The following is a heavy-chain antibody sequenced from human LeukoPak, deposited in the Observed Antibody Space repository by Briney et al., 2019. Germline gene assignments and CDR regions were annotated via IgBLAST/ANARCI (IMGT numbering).Heavy chain of an antibody. Sequence: ASVKVSCKASGGTFSSYAISWVRQAPGQGLEWMGGIIPIFGTANYAQKFQGRVTITTDESTSTAYMELSSLRSEDTAVYYCARVQGTINWFDPWGQGTLVTVSS. D-gene: IGHD3-9*01. V-gene: IGHV1-69*05. CDR2: IIPIFGTA. J-gene: IGHJ5*02. CDR3: ARVQGTINWFDP. CDR1: GGTFSSYA.